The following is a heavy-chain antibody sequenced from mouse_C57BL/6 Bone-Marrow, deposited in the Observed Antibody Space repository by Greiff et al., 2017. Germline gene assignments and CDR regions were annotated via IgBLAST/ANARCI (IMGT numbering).Heavy chain of an antibody. D-gene: IGHD1-1*01. Sequence: VQRVESGAELVKPGASVKLSCKASGYTFINYDINWVRQRPEQGLEWIGWIFPGDSSTKDNEKFKGKATLTTDKSSSTAYMQLSRLTSEDSAVYFCARSPAYGSSWYFDVWGAGTTGTVSS. CDR3: ARSPAYGSSWYFDV. J-gene: IGHJ1*01. CDR2: IFPGDSST. CDR1: GYTFINYD. V-gene: IGHV1-85*01.